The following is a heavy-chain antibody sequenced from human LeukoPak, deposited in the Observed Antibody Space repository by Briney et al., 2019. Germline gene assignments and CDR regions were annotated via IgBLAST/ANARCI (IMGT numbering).Heavy chain of an antibody. CDR2: IYYSGST. Sequence: SPSETLSLTCTVSGGSIDIYYWNWIRQPPGKGLEWLGYIYYSGSTNYNPSLKSRVTISVDTSKNQFSLKLSSVTAADTAVYYRARTLWFDSSGYYYYFDYWGQGTLVTVSS. V-gene: IGHV4-59*12. CDR3: ARTLWFDSSGYYYYFDY. J-gene: IGHJ4*02. D-gene: IGHD3-22*01. CDR1: GGSIDIYY.